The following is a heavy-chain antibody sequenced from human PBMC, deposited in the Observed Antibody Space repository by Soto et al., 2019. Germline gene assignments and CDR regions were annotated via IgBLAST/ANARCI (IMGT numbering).Heavy chain of an antibody. CDR2: IYHSGST. CDR3: ARDSSGSYLGFDY. J-gene: IGHJ4*02. V-gene: IGHV4-4*02. D-gene: IGHD1-26*01. Sequence: SETLSLTCAVSGGSISSSNWWSWVRQPPGKGLEWIGEIYHSGSTNYNPSLKSRVTISVDKSKNQFSLKLSSATAADTAVYYCARDSSGSYLGFDYWGQGTLVTVSS. CDR1: GGSISSSNW.